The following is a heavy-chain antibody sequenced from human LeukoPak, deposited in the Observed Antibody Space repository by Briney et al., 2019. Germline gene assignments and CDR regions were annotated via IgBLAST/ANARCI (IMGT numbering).Heavy chain of an antibody. Sequence: GGSLRLSCAASGFTFSSYSMNWVRQAPGKGLEWVSSISRSSSYIYYADSVKGRFTISRDNAKNSLYLQMNSLRAEDTAVYYCASTIFGVVNAFDIWGHGTMVTVSS. CDR3: ASTIFGVVNAFDI. V-gene: IGHV3-21*01. CDR2: ISRSSSYI. CDR1: GFTFSSYS. D-gene: IGHD3-3*01. J-gene: IGHJ3*02.